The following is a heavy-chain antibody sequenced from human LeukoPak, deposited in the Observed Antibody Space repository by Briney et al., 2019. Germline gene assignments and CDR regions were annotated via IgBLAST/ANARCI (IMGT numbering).Heavy chain of an antibody. CDR2: IVVGSGNT. CDR1: GFTFTSSA. Sequence: SVKVSWKASGFTFTSSAMQWVRQARGQRLEWIGWIVVGSGNTNYAQKFQERVTITRDMSTSTAYMELSSLRSEDTAVYYCAASYSSSSSPGYWGQGTLVTVSS. D-gene: IGHD6-6*01. CDR3: AASYSSSSSPGY. V-gene: IGHV1-58*02. J-gene: IGHJ4*02.